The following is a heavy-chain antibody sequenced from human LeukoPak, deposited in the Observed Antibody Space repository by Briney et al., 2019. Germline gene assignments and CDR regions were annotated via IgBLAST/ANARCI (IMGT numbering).Heavy chain of an antibody. CDR2: IKIKADGGTT. J-gene: IGHJ5*02. D-gene: IGHD3-10*01. Sequence: GGSLRLSCAASGFIFSNARMSWVGQAPGKGLEWVGRIKIKADGGTTDYAAPVKGRFSISRDDSKNMLYLEMNSLKTEDTAVYYCTTFRGIRDPWGQGTLVTVSS. CDR3: TTFRGIRDP. V-gene: IGHV3-15*01. CDR1: GFIFSNAR.